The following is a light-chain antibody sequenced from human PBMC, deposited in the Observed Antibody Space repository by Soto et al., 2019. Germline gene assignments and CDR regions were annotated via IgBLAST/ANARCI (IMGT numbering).Light chain of an antibody. V-gene: IGKV3-11*01. J-gene: IGKJ3*01. CDR2: DAS. CDR1: QTVSSN. Sequence: EFVMTQSPATLSVSPGERATLSFRAIQTVSSNLAWYQQKPGQAPRLLIYDASNRATGIPARFSGSGSGTDFTLTISSLEPEDFAVYYCQQRSNWPPIFTFGPGTKVDIK. CDR3: QQRSNWPPIFT.